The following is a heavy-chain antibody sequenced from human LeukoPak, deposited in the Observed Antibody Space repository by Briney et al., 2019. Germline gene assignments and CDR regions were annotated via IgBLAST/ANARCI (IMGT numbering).Heavy chain of an antibody. J-gene: IGHJ4*02. CDR3: ATAQVNAGY. CDR1: GINFSIYR. Sequence: GGSLRLSCAASGINFSIYRMNWVRQAPGKGLEWISYISYNSNTIYYADSVKGRFTISRDNVENSLYLQMSSLRGEDTAVYYCATAQVNAGYWGQGTLVTVSS. CDR2: ISYNSNTI. V-gene: IGHV3-48*01. D-gene: IGHD2-15*01.